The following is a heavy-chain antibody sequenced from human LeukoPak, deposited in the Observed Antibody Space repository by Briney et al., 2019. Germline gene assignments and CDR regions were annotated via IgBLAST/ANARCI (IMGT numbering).Heavy chain of an antibody. CDR2: ITGSSSRI. CDR3: ARDPNALDF. Sequence: PGGSLRLSCTASGFTFSSYSMNWVRQAPGKGLEWVSYITGSSSRIYYADSVKGRFTISRDNAKNSLYLQMISLRAGDTAVYYCARDPNALDFWGQGTLVTVSS. J-gene: IGHJ4*02. V-gene: IGHV3-48*01. CDR1: GFTFSSYS.